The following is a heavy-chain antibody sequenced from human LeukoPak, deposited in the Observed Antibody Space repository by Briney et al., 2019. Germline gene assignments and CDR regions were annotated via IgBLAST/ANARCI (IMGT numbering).Heavy chain of an antibody. CDR1: GYTFTGHY. CDR3: ARAAIAVAGDYHYHYMDV. CDR2: ISPNSGDT. Sequence: ASVKVSCKASGYTFTGHYMHWVRQAPGQGLEWMGWISPNSGDTDYAQRFQGRVTMTRDASISTAYMELSRLRSDDTAVYCCARAAIAVAGDYHYHYMDVWGKGTTVTVSS. V-gene: IGHV1-2*02. D-gene: IGHD6-19*01. J-gene: IGHJ6*03.